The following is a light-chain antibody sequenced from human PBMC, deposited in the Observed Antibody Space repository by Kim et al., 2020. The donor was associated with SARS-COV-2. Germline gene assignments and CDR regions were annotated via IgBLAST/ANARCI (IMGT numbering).Light chain of an antibody. V-gene: IGLV3-19*01. CDR1: SLRTFY. J-gene: IGLJ3*02. CDR3: NSRDRSGDHLV. Sequence: SSELTQDPAVSVALGQTVRITCQGDSLRTFYASWYQQKPGQAPVIVIYGKNNRPSGIPDRFSGSRTGNTASLTITGAQAVDEADYYCNSRDRSGDHLVFG. CDR2: GKN.